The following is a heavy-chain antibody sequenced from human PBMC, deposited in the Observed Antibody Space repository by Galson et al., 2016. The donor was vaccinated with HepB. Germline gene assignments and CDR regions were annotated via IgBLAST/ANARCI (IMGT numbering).Heavy chain of an antibody. D-gene: IGHD2/OR15-2a*01. CDR1: GFFFSGRA. V-gene: IGHV3-23*01. CDR3: TNDVGLVMFGL. CDR2: INRYGATT. J-gene: IGHJ4*02. Sequence: SLRLSCAASGFFFSGRAMSWVRQAPGKGLEWVSGINRYGATTGYAASVKGRFTISRDNSNNTLYLQMNSLTTEDTAVYYCTNDVGLVMFGLWGRGTLVTVSS.